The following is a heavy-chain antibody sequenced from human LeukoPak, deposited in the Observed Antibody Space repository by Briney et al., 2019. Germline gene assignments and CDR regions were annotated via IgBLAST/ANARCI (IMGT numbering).Heavy chain of an antibody. D-gene: IGHD3-3*01. CDR1: GGSISGTPYY. V-gene: IGHV4-39*07. CDR2: IYYSGST. Sequence: PSETLSLTCAISGGSISGTPYYWRWIRQPPGKGLEGIGSIYYSGSTYYNPSLKSRLTISVDTSKNQFSLKLSSVTAADTAVYYCARASTIFGHFAYWGRGTLVTVSS. J-gene: IGHJ4*02. CDR3: ARASTIFGHFAY.